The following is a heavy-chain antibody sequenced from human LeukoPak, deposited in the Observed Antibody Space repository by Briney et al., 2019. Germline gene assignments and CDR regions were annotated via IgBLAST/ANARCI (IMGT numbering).Heavy chain of an antibody. CDR1: GYSISSGYY. D-gene: IGHD1-14*01. CDR2: IYHSGST. CDR3: ARAESYYYGMDV. V-gene: IGHV4-38-2*02. Sequence: PSETLSLTCTVSGYSISSGYYWGWIRQPPGKGLEWIGSIYHSGSTYYNPSLKSRVTISVDTSKNQFSLKLSSVTAADTAVYYCARAESYYYGMDVWGQGTTVTVSS. J-gene: IGHJ6*02.